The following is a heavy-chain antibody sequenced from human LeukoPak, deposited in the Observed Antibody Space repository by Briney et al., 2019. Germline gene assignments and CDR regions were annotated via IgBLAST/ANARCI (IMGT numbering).Heavy chain of an antibody. CDR1: GYTFTSYG. V-gene: IGHV1-18*01. CDR3: ARVHYDILTGYSYFDY. J-gene: IGHJ4*02. Sequence: ASVKFSCTASGYTFTSYGISWVRQAPGQGLEWMGWISAYNDNTNYAQKLQGRVTTTTDTSTSTAYMELRSLRSDDTAVYYCARVHYDILTGYSYFDYWGQGTLVTVSS. CDR2: ISAYNDNT. D-gene: IGHD3-9*01.